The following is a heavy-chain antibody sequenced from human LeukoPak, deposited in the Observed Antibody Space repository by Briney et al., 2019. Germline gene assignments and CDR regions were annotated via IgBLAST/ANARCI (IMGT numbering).Heavy chain of an antibody. Sequence: VASVKVSCKASGGTFSSYAISWVRQAPGQGLEWMGRIIPIFGTANYAQKFQGRVTITTDESTSTAYMELSSLRSEDTAVYYCERMTTVRGCYYYYYMDVWGKGTTVTVSS. D-gene: IGHD4-11*01. J-gene: IGHJ6*03. CDR3: ERMTTVRGCYYYYYMDV. V-gene: IGHV1-69*05. CDR2: IIPIFGTA. CDR1: GGTFSSYA.